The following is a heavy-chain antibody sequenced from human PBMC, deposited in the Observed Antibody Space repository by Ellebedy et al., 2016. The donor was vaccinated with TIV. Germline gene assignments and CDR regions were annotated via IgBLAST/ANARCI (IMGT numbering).Heavy chain of an antibody. Sequence: SETLSLTXAVYGGSFSGYYWSWIRQPPGKGLEWIGEINHSGSTNYNPSLKSRVTISVDTSKNQFSLKLSSVTAADTAVYYCARGGLWLDMDVWGQGTTVTVSS. CDR1: GGSFSGYY. J-gene: IGHJ6*02. V-gene: IGHV4-34*01. CDR2: INHSGST. CDR3: ARGGLWLDMDV. D-gene: IGHD5-18*01.